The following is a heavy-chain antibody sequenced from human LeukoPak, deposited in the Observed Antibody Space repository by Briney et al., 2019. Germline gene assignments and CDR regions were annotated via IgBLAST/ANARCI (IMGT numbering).Heavy chain of an antibody. D-gene: IGHD1-1*01. V-gene: IGHV3-74*01. Sequence: GGSLRLSCAASGFTFSRYWMHWVRQAPGKGLVWVSHINSDGSITNYADSVKGRFTISRDNAKNTPYLQMNSLRAEDTAVYYCASQVSTGHWGQGTLVTVSS. CDR2: INSDGSIT. CDR3: ASQVSTGH. CDR1: GFTFSRYW. J-gene: IGHJ4*02.